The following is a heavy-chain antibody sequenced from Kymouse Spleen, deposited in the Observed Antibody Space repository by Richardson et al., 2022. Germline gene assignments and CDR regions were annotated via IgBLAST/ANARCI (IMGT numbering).Heavy chain of an antibody. D-gene: IGHD6-19*01. V-gene: IGHV4-61*01. Sequence: QVQLQESGPGLVKPSETLSLTCTVSGGSVSSGSYYWSWIRQPPGKGLEWIGYIYYSGSTNYNPSLKSRVTISVDTSKNQFSLKLSSVTAADTAVYYCARAGSGWPYFDYWGQGTLVTVSS. CDR2: IYYSGST. CDR3: ARAGSGWPYFDY. J-gene: IGHJ4*02. CDR1: GGSVSSGSYY.